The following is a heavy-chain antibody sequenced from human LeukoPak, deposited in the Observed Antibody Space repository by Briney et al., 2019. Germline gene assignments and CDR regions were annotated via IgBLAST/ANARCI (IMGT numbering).Heavy chain of an antibody. CDR2: IGGKPHNYAT. D-gene: IGHD3-3*01. CDR1: GFTFSGFS. V-gene: IGHV3-73*01. CDR3: ARQMITIFGVAHCVLDL. J-gene: IGHJ3*01. Sequence: GGSLRLSCAVSGFTFSGFSMHWVRQVSGKGLEWVGQIGGKPHNYATTYAAPLKGRFTISRDDSKNTVYLQMNSLKSEDTAVYFCARQMITIFGVAHCVLDLWGQGTVVTVSS.